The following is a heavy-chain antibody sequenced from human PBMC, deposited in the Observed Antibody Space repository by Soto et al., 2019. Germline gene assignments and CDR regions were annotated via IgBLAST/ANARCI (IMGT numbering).Heavy chain of an antibody. D-gene: IGHD6-13*01. CDR2: LAPFNGKT. J-gene: IGHJ4*02. Sequence: QVQLVQSGAEVKRPGASLKVTCKASGYVFNHYAINWVRQAPGQGLEWMGWLAPFNGKTSSLQKLQDRMSMTIDTATCTAYLELNSLISDDTGVYFCAREGGSSTYYPLELDYWGQGTQVTVSS. CDR1: GYVFNHYA. CDR3: AREGGSSTYYPLELDY. V-gene: IGHV1-18*04.